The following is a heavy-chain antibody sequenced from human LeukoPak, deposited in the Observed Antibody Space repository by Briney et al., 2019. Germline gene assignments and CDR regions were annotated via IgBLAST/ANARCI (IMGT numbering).Heavy chain of an antibody. Sequence: GGSLRLSCAASGFTFSSYAMSWVRQAPGKGLEWVSAISGSGGSTYYADSVKGRFTISRDNSKNTLYLQMNSLRAEDTAVYYCAKPQSYGDTTPDAFDIWGQGTMVTASS. V-gene: IGHV3-23*01. CDR3: AKPQSYGDTTPDAFDI. J-gene: IGHJ3*02. CDR1: GFTFSSYA. CDR2: ISGSGGST. D-gene: IGHD1-26*01.